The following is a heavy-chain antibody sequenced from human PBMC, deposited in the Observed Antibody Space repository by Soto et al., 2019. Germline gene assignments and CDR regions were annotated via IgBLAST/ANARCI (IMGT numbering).Heavy chain of an antibody. CDR2: IYKGGGT. J-gene: IGHJ4*02. CDR1: GFTVNSHY. V-gene: IGHV3-53*01. D-gene: IGHD1-26*01. Sequence: GGSLRLSCAASGFTVNSHYMSWVRQGPGKGLEWVSVIYKGGGTSYADSVKGRFTISRDNSKNTVFLQMNSLRAEDTAVYYCASTRDGGTSYYFDYWGQGTLVTVSS. CDR3: ASTRDGGTSYYFDY.